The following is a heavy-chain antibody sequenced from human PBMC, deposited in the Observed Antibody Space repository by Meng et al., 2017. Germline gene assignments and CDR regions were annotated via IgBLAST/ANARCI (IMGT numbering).Heavy chain of an antibody. CDR2: IIHIFGTA. Sequence: QVPVVQVGGEGEKPGSSVKVSCNASRGTCSSYAISWVRQAPGQGLEWMGGIIHIFGTANYAQKFQGRVTITADESTSTAYMELSSLRSEDTAVYYCARESWFDPWGQGTLVTVSS. V-gene: IGHV1-69*01. CDR3: ARESWFDP. J-gene: IGHJ5*02. CDR1: RGTCSSYA.